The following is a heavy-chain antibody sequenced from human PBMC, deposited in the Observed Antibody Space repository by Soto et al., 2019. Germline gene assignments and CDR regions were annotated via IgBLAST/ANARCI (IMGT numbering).Heavy chain of an antibody. CDR1: GFTFSSYS. CDR2: ISSSSSTI. J-gene: IGHJ5*02. CDR3: ARDRGAARPFIWFDP. Sequence: GGSLRLSCAASGFTFSSYSMNWVRQAPGKGLEWVSYISSSSSTIYYADSVKGRFTISRENAKNSLYLQMNSLRAEDTAVYYCARDRGAARPFIWFDPWGQGTLVTVSS. V-gene: IGHV3-48*01. D-gene: IGHD6-6*01.